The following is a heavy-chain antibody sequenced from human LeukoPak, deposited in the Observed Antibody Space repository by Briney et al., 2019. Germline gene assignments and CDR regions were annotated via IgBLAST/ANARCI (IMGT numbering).Heavy chain of an antibody. CDR1: GFTFSSYG. V-gene: IGHV3-33*01. D-gene: IGHD3-9*01. Sequence: GGSLRLSCAASGFTFSSYGMHWVRQAPGKGLEWVAVIWYDGSNKCYADSVKGRFTISRDNSKNTLYLQMNSLRAEDTAVYYCARVMYYDILTGYGAFDIWGQGTMVTVSS. J-gene: IGHJ3*02. CDR3: ARVMYYDILTGYGAFDI. CDR2: IWYDGSNK.